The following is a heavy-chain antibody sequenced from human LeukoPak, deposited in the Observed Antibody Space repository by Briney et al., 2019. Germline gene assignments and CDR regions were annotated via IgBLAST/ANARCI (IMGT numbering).Heavy chain of an antibody. J-gene: IGHJ4*02. Sequence: GASVKVSCKTSGYSFTTYGTNWVRQAPGQGLEWMGWITAYNGNTNYAHKFQGGFTMTTDTYTRTVYMELRGLKSSDTAVYYCARGVSNRWADFWGQGTLVTVSS. CDR3: ARGVSNRWADF. V-gene: IGHV1-18*01. D-gene: IGHD2/OR15-2a*01. CDR2: ITAYNGNT. CDR1: GYSFTTYG.